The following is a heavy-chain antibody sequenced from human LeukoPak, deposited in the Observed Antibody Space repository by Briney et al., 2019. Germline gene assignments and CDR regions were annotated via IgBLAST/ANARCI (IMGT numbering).Heavy chain of an antibody. CDR1: GFTFSSYS. CDR2: ISSSSSYI. CDR3: ARTCYDSSGYYGGYYFDY. D-gene: IGHD3-22*01. J-gene: IGHJ4*02. Sequence: GGSLRLSCAASGFTFSSYSMNWVRQAPGKGLEWVSSISSSSSYIYYADSVKGRFTISRDNAKNSLYLQMNSLRAEDTAVYYCARTCYDSSGYYGGYYFDYWGQGTLVTVSS. V-gene: IGHV3-21*01.